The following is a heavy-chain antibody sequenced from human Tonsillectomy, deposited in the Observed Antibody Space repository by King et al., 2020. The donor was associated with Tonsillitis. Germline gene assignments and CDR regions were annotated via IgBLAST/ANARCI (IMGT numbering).Heavy chain of an antibody. J-gene: IGHJ6*02. D-gene: IGHD6-19*01. CDR2: ISYDVTNK. CDR1: GFTFSNYA. Sequence: QLVQSGGGVVQPGRSLRLSCAASGFTFSNYAMYWVRQAPGKGLEWVAVISYDVTNKYYADSVKGRFTISRDNSKNTLYLQMHSLRAEDTAVYYCARGVAVAGYYYYGMDVWGQGTTVTVSS. V-gene: IGHV3-30*04. CDR3: ARGVAVAGYYYYGMDV.